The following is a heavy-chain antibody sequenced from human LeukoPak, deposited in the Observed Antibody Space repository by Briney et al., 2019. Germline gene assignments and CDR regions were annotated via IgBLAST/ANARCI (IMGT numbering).Heavy chain of an antibody. CDR1: GYIFSELS. J-gene: IGHJ4*02. D-gene: IGHD3-10*01. CDR2: FNPEDGET. Sequence: ASVKVSCKVSGYIFSELSMHWVRQAPGQGLEWMGGFNPEDGETFYAQKLQGRVTMTTDTSTSTAYMELRSLRSDDTAVYYCARAASYYYGSGSYEGGSFVDYWGQGTLVTVSS. CDR3: ARAASYYYGSGSYEGGSFVDY. V-gene: IGHV1-24*01.